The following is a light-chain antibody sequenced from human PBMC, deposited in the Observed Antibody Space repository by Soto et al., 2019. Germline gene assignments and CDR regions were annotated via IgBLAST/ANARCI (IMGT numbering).Light chain of an antibody. CDR2: EVN. CDR3: CSYAGSSINYV. CDR1: SSDVGSYNL. Sequence: QSVLTQPASVSGSPGQSITISCTGTSSDVGSYNLVSWYQQHPGKAPKLMIYEVNKRPSGVSNRFSGSKSGNTASLTISGLQAEDEADYYCCSYAGSSINYVFRTGTKVPVL. V-gene: IGLV2-23*02. J-gene: IGLJ1*01.